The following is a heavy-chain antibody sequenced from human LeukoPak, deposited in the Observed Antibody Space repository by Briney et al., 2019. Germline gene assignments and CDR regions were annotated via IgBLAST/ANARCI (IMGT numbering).Heavy chain of an antibody. Sequence: SQTLSLTCTVSGGSISSGSYYWSWIRQPAGKGLEWIGRIYTSGSTNYNPSLKSRVTMSADTSKNQFSLKLSSVTAADTAVYYCARDSPSGYYYVVAFDIWGQGTMVTVSS. CDR1: GGSISSGSYY. CDR2: IYTSGST. CDR3: ARDSPSGYYYVVAFDI. V-gene: IGHV4-61*02. J-gene: IGHJ3*02. D-gene: IGHD3-22*01.